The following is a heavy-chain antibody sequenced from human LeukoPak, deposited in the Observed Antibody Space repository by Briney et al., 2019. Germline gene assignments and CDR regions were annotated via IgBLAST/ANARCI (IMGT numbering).Heavy chain of an antibody. V-gene: IGHV4-59*01. CDR2: ICYSGST. CDR3: AREVVVITDDAFDI. J-gene: IGHJ3*02. CDR1: GGSISSYY. D-gene: IGHD3-22*01. Sequence: SETLSLTCTVSGGSISSYYWSWIRQPPGKGLEWIGYICYSGSTNYNPSLKSRVTISVDTSKNQFSLKLSSVTAADTAVYYCAREVVVITDDAFDIWGQGTMVTVSS.